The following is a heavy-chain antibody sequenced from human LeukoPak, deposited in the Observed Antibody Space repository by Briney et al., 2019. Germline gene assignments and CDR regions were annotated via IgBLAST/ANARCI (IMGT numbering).Heavy chain of an antibody. CDR3: VRDNLPVGSPENYFDS. Sequence: ASVTVSCKGSGYIFHSCCLAWVRQAPGQGLEWMGWISPYNGETKYAQNFQDRLTLTTDTSTSTAYMELRSLRSDDTAVYYCVRDNLPVGSPENYFDSWGQGTLVTVSS. J-gene: IGHJ4*02. CDR2: ISPYNGET. D-gene: IGHD1-26*01. V-gene: IGHV1-18*01. CDR1: GYIFHSCC.